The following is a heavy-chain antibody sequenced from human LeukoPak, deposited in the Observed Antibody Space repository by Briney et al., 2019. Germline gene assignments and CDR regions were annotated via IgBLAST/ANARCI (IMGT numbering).Heavy chain of an antibody. CDR2: ISSSSSYI. D-gene: IGHD2-15*01. J-gene: IGHJ6*02. V-gene: IGHV3-21*01. CDR3: ARGFLYYSGGSCYGMDV. CDR1: GFTFSSYS. Sequence: GGSLRLSCAASGFTFSSYSMNWVRQAPGKGLEWVSSISSSSSYIYYADSVKGRFTISRDNAKNSLYLQMNSLRAEDTAVYYCARGFLYYSGGSCYGMDVWGQGTTVTVSS.